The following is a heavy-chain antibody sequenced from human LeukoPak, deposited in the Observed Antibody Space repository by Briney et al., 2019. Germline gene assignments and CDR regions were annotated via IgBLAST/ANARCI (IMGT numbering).Heavy chain of an antibody. V-gene: IGHV3-30*02. CDR3: AKDYCSSTSCYTLGNYYYYMDV. CDR2: IRYDGSNK. CDR1: GFTFSSYG. Sequence: GGSLRLSCAASGFTFSSYGMHWVRQAPGKGLEWVAFIRYDGSNKYYADSVKGRFTISRDNSKNTLYLQMNSLRAEDTAVYYRAKDYCSSTSCYTLGNYYYYMDVWGKGTTVTVSS. D-gene: IGHD2-2*02. J-gene: IGHJ6*03.